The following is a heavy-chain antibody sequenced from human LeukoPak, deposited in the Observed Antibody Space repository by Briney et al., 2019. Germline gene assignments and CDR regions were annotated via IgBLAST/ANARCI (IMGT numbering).Heavy chain of an antibody. Sequence: SETLSLTCTVSGGSISSSSYYWGWIRPPPGKGLGWIGSIYYSGSTYYNPSLKSRVTISVDTSKNQFSLKLSSVTAADTAVYYCARSYDSSGYYPYYYYYMHVWGKGTTVTVSS. V-gene: IGHV4-39*01. CDR2: IYYSGST. J-gene: IGHJ6*03. D-gene: IGHD3-22*01. CDR3: ARSYDSSGYYPYYYYYMHV. CDR1: GGSISSSSYY.